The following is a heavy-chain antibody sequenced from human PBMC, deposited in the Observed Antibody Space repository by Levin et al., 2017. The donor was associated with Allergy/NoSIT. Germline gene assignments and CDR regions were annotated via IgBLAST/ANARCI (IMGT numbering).Heavy chain of an antibody. Sequence: QPGGSLRLSCSASGFNFSIFAMHWVRQRPGKELEWVAVMSYDGVNKFYEKSVKGRFTISRDNARNSLYLQMNSLRSEDTAVYYCAKSAMMTQRGWVYYYYCLDIWGPGTTVTVSS. V-gene: IGHV3-30*04. CDR2: MSYDGVNK. CDR1: GFNFSIFA. CDR3: AKSAMMTQRGWVYYYYCLDI. D-gene: IGHD3-22*01. J-gene: IGHJ6*02.